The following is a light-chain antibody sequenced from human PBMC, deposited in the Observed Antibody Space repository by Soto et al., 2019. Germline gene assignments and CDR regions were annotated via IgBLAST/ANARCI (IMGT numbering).Light chain of an antibody. CDR1: SSDVGGFKF. CDR2: GVT. V-gene: IGLV2-14*01. Sequence: QSALTQPASVSGSPGQSITISCTGTSSDVGGFKFVSWYQQLPGKAPKLIIYGVTNRPSGISNRFSGSKSGNTASLTISGLQAEDEAVYYCSSYASSGGHNYVFATGTKVTVL. J-gene: IGLJ1*01. CDR3: SSYASSGGHNYV.